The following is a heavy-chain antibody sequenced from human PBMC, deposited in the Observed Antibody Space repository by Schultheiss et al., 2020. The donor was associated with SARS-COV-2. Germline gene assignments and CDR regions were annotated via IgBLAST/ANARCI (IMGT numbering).Heavy chain of an antibody. V-gene: IGHV4-59*01. CDR2: IYHSGST. D-gene: IGHD5-12*01. Sequence: SETLSLTCAVYGGSFSGYYWTWIRQSPEKGMEWIGYIYHSGSTNYNPSLKSRVTISVDTSKNQFSLKLSSVTAADTAVYYCARGQGEATPSNWFDPWGQGTLVTVSS. CDR3: ARGQGEATPSNWFDP. CDR1: GGSFSGYY. J-gene: IGHJ5*02.